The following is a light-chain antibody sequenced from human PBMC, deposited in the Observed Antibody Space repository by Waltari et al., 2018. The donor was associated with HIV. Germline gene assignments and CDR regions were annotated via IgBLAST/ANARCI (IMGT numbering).Light chain of an antibody. CDR3: AVWDDSLRSVL. CDR2: TNI. Sequence: QSVLPQPPSASGTPGQRVNISCSGGSSNIGSNPVNWYRQFPGEAPKLLIYTNIQRPSGVPARFSGSKSGTSASLAISGLQSEDEADFYCAVWDDSLRSVLFGGGTRLTVL. J-gene: IGLJ3*02. V-gene: IGLV1-44*01. CDR1: SSNIGSNP.